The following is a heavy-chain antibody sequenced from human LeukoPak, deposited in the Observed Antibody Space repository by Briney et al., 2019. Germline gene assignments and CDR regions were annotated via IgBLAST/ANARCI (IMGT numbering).Heavy chain of an antibody. CDR3: AREGWRDSSGYPDY. CDR1: GGSISSYY. J-gene: IGHJ4*02. D-gene: IGHD3-22*01. V-gene: IGHV4-59*01. CDR2: IYYSGST. Sequence: SETLSLTCIVSGGSISSYYWSWIRQPPGKGLERIGYIYYSGSTNYNPSLKSRVTISVDTSKNQFSLKLSSVTAADTAVYYCAREGWRDSSGYPDYWGQGTLVTVSS.